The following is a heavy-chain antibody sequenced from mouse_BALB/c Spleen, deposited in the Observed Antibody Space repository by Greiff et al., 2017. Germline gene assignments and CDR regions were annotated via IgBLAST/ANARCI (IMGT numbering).Heavy chain of an antibody. Sequence: EVKVVESGGGLVQPGGSLRLSCATSGFTFTDYYMSWVRQPPGKALEWLGFIRNKANGYTTEYSASVKGRFTISRDNSQSILYLQMNTLRAEDSATYYCARDHGYVAMDFWGQGTSVTVSS. V-gene: IGHV7-3*02. J-gene: IGHJ4*01. CDR3: ARDHGYVAMDF. CDR1: GFTFTDYY. D-gene: IGHD1-2*01. CDR2: IRNKANGYTT.